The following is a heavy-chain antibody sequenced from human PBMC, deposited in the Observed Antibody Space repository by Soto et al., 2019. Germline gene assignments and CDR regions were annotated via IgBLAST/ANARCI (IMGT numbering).Heavy chain of an antibody. CDR3: AKRGGVVGGSEHPFFEY. D-gene: IGHD2-15*01. CDR2: ISFDGKNR. CDR1: GFIFSNYG. Sequence: ESGGGVVQPGKSLRLSCAASGFIFSNYGMHWVRQAPGKGLEWVVLISFDGKNRNYADSVKGRFTIYRDNPKNTLYLEMNSLRPEDTAFYYCAKRGGVVGGSEHPFFEYWGQGTLVTVSS. V-gene: IGHV3-30*18. J-gene: IGHJ4*02.